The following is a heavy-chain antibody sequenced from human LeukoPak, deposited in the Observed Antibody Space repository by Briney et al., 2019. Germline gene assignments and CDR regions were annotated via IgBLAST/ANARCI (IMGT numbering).Heavy chain of an antibody. CDR1: GYTFTGYY. Sequence: ASVKVSCKASGYTFTGYYIHWVRQAPGQGLEWMGWINPNSGGTNYAQKFQGWVTMTRDTSISTAYMELSRLRSDDTAVYYCARARYYGSGSYYKPYYFDYWGQGTLVTVSS. CDR3: ARARYYGSGSYYKPYYFDY. D-gene: IGHD3-10*01. CDR2: INPNSGGT. J-gene: IGHJ4*02. V-gene: IGHV1-2*04.